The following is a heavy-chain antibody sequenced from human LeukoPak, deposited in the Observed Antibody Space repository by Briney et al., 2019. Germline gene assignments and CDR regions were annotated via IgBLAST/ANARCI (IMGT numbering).Heavy chain of an antibody. J-gene: IGHJ4*02. CDR1: GFTFSSYW. CDR2: INQGGSEK. CDR3: ARGNPISSGFYAY. D-gene: IGHD3-22*01. V-gene: IGHV3-7*02. Sequence: QPGGSLRLSCAVSGFTFSSYWMTWVRQAPGKGLEWVANINQGGSEKYYADSVEGRFTISRDNPKKSLYLQMNSLRAEDTAGYYCARGNPISSGFYAYWGQGTPVTVSS.